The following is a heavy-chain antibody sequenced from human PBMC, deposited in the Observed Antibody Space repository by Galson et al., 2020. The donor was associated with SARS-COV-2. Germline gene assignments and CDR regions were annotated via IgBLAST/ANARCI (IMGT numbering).Heavy chain of an antibody. CDR3: ARDRPRGSTLEGGLDS. D-gene: IGHD3-16*01. V-gene: IGHV3-7*01. CDR2: IKHDGSDK. CDR1: GFTFNTFS. J-gene: IGHJ4*02. Sequence: QAGGSLRLSCVASGFTFNTFSMTWVRQAPGKGLEWVATIKHDGSDKFYVDSVKGRFTVSRDNAKNSLYLQMNSLRAEDTAVFYCARDRPRGSTLEGGLDSWGRGTLVTVSS.